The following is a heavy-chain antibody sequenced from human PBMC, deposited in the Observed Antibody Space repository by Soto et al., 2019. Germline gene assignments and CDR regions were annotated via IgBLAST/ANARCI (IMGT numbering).Heavy chain of an antibody. J-gene: IGHJ5*02. CDR2: IFHSGST. Sequence: QVQLQESGPGLVKPSQTLSLTCSVSGGSITSGGFYWSWIRQHPEKGLEWIAYIFHSGSTDFNPYHTGRIIISADTSKNQFSLKLTSVTAADTAVYYCVRGGIAGNWFDPWGQGTLVTVSS. CDR3: VRGGIAGNWFDP. D-gene: IGHD6-13*01. V-gene: IGHV4-31*03. CDR1: GGSITSGGFY.